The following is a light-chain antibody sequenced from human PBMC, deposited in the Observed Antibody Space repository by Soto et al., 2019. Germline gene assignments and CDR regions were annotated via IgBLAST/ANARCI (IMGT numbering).Light chain of an antibody. J-gene: IGKJ1*01. CDR2: GAS. CDR3: HHYNSYSEA. CDR1: QSVRSN. Sequence: EIVMTQSPATMSVSPGERATLPFRASQSVRSNLAWYQQKPGQAPRLLIYGASTRATGIPARFSGSGSGTEFTLTVSSLQSDDFATYYCHHYNSYSEAFGQGTKVDI. V-gene: IGKV3-15*01.